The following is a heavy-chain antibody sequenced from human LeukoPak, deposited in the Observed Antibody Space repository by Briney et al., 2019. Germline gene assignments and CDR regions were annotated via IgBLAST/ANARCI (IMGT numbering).Heavy chain of an antibody. CDR3: VRDRYYASGSFYQMDA. CDR1: GYTFIGYY. V-gene: IGHV1-2*02. Sequence: ASVKVSCKASGYTFIGYYMHWVRQAPGQGLEWMGWINPNSGGTDYEQKFQGRVTMTRDTSISTAYMELSRLRSDDTAVYYCVRDRYYASGSFYQMDAWGQGTTVTVSS. CDR2: INPNSGGT. J-gene: IGHJ6*02. D-gene: IGHD3-10*01.